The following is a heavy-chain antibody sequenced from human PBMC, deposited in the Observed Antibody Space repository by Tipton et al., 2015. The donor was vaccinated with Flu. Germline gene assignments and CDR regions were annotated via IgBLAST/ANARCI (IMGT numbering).Heavy chain of an antibody. CDR3: ARDLKWSSAYYNPFGY. CDR2: IYYSGTT. D-gene: IGHD3-22*01. J-gene: IGHJ4*02. V-gene: IGHV4-59*01. CDR1: GDSIRSSY. Sequence: TLSLTCTVSGDSIRSSYWSWIRQPPGKGLEWIGYIYYSGTTGYNPSLKSRVTISLDTPKNQFSLKLTSVTAADTAVYYCARDLKWSSAYYNPFGYWGQGTLVTVSS.